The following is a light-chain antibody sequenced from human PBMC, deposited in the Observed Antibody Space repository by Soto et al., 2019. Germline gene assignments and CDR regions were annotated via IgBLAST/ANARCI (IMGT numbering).Light chain of an antibody. Sequence: DLQMTQSPSSLSASVGDTITITCRASQSVSQYLSWYQQRPGKAPTLLIYAASNLHSGVPSRFSGSGAGTGFTLTITSLQPEDFATYYCQQSYTAPGTFGQGTRLESK. CDR3: QQSYTAPGT. CDR1: QSVSQY. CDR2: AAS. J-gene: IGKJ5*01. V-gene: IGKV1-39*01.